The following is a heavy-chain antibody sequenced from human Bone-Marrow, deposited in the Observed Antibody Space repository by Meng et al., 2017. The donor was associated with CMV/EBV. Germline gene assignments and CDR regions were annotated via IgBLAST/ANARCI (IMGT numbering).Heavy chain of an antibody. V-gene: IGHV4-39*07. J-gene: IGHJ6*02. D-gene: IGHD6-19*01. CDR1: GGSISSSSYY. CDR3: ARGAVPKGMDV. Sequence: SETLSLTCTVSGGSISSSSYYWGWIRQPPGKGLEWIGSIYYSGSTNYNPSLKSRVTISVDTSKNQFSLKLSSVTAADTAVYYCARGAVPKGMDVWGQGTTVTVSS. CDR2: IYYSGST.